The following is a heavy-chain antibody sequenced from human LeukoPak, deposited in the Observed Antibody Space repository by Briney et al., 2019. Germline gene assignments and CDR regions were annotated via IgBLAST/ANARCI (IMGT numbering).Heavy chain of an antibody. V-gene: IGHV1-46*01. CDR3: ARGGSYGGYHSY. CDR2: ISPSGAST. J-gene: IGHJ4*02. Sequence: GASVKVSCKASGYTFTRYYMHWVRQAPGQGLEWMGIISPSGASTSYAQKFQGRVTMTRDTSTSTVYMELSSLRAEDTALYYCARGGSYGGYHSYWGQGTLVTVSS. D-gene: IGHD4-23*01. CDR1: GYTFTRYY.